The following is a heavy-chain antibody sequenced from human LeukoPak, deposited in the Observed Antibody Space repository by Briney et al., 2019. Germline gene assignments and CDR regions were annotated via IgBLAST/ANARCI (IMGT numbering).Heavy chain of an antibody. Sequence: SVTVSCKASVGTFTSYAISCVRQAPGQGREWMGEIIPIFGTANYAQKFQGRVTITADESTSTAYMELSSLRSEDTAVYYCARDSHPSGSYYYYGIDVWGQGTTVTVSS. CDR2: IIPIFGTA. V-gene: IGHV1-69*01. J-gene: IGHJ6*02. CDR3: ARDSHPSGSYYYYGIDV. D-gene: IGHD6-25*01. CDR1: VGTFTSYA.